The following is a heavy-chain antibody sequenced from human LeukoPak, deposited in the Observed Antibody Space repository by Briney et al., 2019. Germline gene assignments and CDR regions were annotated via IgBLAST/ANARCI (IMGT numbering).Heavy chain of an antibody. V-gene: IGHV4-39*07. J-gene: IGHJ5*02. Sequence: SETLSLTCTVSGGSISSSSYYWGWIRQPPGKGLEWIGSIYYSGSTYYNPSLKSRVTISVDTSKNQFSLKLSSVTAAHTAVYYCARSTEGFDPWGQGTLVTVSS. CDR1: GGSISSSSYY. CDR3: ARSTEGFDP. CDR2: IYYSGST.